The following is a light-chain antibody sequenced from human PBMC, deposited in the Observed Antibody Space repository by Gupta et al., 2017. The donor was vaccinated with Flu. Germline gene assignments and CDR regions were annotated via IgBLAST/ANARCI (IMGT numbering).Light chain of an antibody. CDR3: QKYNKVPLT. CDR2: AAS. J-gene: IGKJ4*01. CDR1: QGIRSY. Sequence: DIQMTQSPSSLSASVGARVTITCRASQGIRSYLAWFQQKPGRLPKLLIYAASTLQPGVPSRFSGGGSGTEFTLTISSLQPEDGATYYCQKYNKVPLTFGGGTKLEL. V-gene: IGKV1-27*01.